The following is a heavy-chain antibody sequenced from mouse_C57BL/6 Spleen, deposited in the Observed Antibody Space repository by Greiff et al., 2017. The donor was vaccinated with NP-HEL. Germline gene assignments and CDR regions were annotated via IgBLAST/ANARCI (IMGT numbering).Heavy chain of an antibody. CDR3: ARRDGKRYYAMDY. V-gene: IGHV1-66*01. D-gene: IGHD2-1*01. J-gene: IGHJ4*01. CDR1: GYSFTSYY. Sequence: QVQLQQSGPELVKPGASVKISCKASGYSFTSYYIHWVKQRPGQGLEWIGWIYPGSGNTKYNEKFKGKATLTADTSSSTAYMQLSSLTSEDSAVYYCARRDGKRYYAMDYWGQGTSVTVSS. CDR2: IYPGSGNT.